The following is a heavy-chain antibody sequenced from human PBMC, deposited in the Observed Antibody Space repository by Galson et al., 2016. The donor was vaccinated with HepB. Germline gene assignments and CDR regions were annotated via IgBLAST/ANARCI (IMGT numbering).Heavy chain of an antibody. Sequence: SLRLSCAASGFRFTKFAMTWVRQAPGKGLEWVSGISASGVTYYADSVRGRFTVSRDDSKNTVFLQMKSLGADDTALYYCAKDAIGMVIGWLDPWGQGTQVTVSS. CDR3: AKDAIGMVIGWLDP. D-gene: IGHD3-3*01. CDR2: ISASGVT. J-gene: IGHJ5*02. CDR1: GFRFTKFA. V-gene: IGHV3-23*01.